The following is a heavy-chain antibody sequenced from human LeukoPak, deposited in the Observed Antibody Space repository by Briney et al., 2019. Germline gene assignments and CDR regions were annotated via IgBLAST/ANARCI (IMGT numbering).Heavy chain of an antibody. J-gene: IGHJ4*02. V-gene: IGHV3-48*03. CDR2: ISSSGSTI. CDR1: GFTFSSYE. CDR3: ARVHYNTAMVDIDY. D-gene: IGHD5-18*01. Sequence: QPGGSLRLPCAASGFTFSSYEMHWVRQAPGKGLEWISYISSSGSTIYSADSVKGRFTISRDNAKNSLYLQMNSLRAEDTAVYYCARVHYNTAMVDIDYWGQGTLVTVSS.